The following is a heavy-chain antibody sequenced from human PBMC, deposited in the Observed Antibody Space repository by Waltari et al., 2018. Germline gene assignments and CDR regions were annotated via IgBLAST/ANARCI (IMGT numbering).Heavy chain of an antibody. CDR2: SRNKHNSHTA. V-gene: IGHV3-72*01. D-gene: IGHD2-21*01. J-gene: IGHJ4*02. Sequence: EVQLVESGGGSVQPGGSLRLSCAASGFTFSDTYMDWVRQAPGKGREWVGRSRNKHNSHTAEYAAPVKGRFSISRDDSKNSLYLQMNSLKTEDTAVYYCATLAGIAKNYDYWGQGTLVTVSS. CDR1: GFTFSDTY. CDR3: ATLAGIAKNYDY.